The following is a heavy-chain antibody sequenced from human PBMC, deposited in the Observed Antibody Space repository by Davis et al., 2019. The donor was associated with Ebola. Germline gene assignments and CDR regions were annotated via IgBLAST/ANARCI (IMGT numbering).Heavy chain of an antibody. J-gene: IGHJ6*02. CDR3: ARQGDSSGFPPYYGLDV. V-gene: IGHV3-21*01. Sequence: PGGSLRLSCAASGFAFSSFTINWVRQAPGKGLEWVSSISYSSTYLYYADSVRGRFTISRDNAKNSLYLQLNRLRADDTAEYYCARQGDSSGFPPYYGLDVWGQGTTVTVSS. CDR2: ISYSSTYL. D-gene: IGHD3-22*01. CDR1: GFAFSSFT.